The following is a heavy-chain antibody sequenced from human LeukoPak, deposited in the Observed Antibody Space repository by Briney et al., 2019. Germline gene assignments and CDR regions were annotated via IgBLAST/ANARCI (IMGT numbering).Heavy chain of an antibody. J-gene: IGHJ6*02. Sequence: GGSLRLSCAASGFTFSSYSMNWVRQAPGKGLEWVSSISSSSSYIYYADSVKGRFTISRDNAKNSLYLQMNSLRAEDTAVYYCASGGGPKSIAARPLLPDVWGQGTTVTVSS. CDR2: ISSSSSYI. V-gene: IGHV3-21*01. CDR3: ASGGGPKSIAARPLLPDV. D-gene: IGHD6-6*01. CDR1: GFTFSSYS.